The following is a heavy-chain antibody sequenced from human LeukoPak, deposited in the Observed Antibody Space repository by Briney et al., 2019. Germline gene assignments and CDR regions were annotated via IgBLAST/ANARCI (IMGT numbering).Heavy chain of an antibody. CDR3: ARAGSDFWSGRDAFDI. V-gene: IGHV4-34*01. CDR1: GGSFSGYY. Sequence: SETLSLTCAVYGGSFSGYYWSWIRQPPGKGLEWIGEINHSGSTNYNPSLKSRVTISVDTSKNQFSLKLSSVTAADTAVYYRARAGSDFWSGRDAFDIWGQGTMVTVSS. D-gene: IGHD3-3*01. J-gene: IGHJ3*02. CDR2: INHSGST.